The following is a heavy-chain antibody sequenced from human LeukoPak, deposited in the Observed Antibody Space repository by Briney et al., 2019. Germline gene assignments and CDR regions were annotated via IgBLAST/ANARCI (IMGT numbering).Heavy chain of an antibody. Sequence: SETLSLTCTVSGYSISNGYHWGWIRQPPGKGLEWVGSIYHRGSTYYNPSLRSRVTISLDRSKKKFSLKLTSVTAADTAVYFCARGAEYYAIWRGYAGYSDYWGQGISVPVSS. CDR3: ARGAEYYAIWRGYAGYSDY. V-gene: IGHV4-38-2*02. CDR2: IYHRGST. CDR1: GYSISNGYH. D-gene: IGHD3-3*01. J-gene: IGHJ4*02.